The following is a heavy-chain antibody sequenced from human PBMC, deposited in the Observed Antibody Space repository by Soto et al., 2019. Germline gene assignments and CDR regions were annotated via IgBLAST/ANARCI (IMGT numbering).Heavy chain of an antibody. CDR3: ARVFLTRRDANDKRRHPTWFDP. Sequence: GEALKISCKGSGYSFTSYWIGWVRQMPGKGLEWMGMIYPGDTDTSYSPSFQGQVTISADASITTAYLQWSSLRASDTAMYYCARVFLTRRDANDKRRHPTWFDPWGQGTLVTVSS. V-gene: IGHV5-51*01. CDR1: GYSFTSYW. CDR2: IYPGDTDT. J-gene: IGHJ5*02. D-gene: IGHD1-1*01.